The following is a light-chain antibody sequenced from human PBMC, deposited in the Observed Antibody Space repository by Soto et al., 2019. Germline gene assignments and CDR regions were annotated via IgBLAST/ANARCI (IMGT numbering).Light chain of an antibody. CDR2: GAS. CDR1: QSVSSTY. Sequence: EIVLTQSPGTLSLSPGEGTTLSCTTSQSVSSTYFAWYQQKPGQAPRLLIYGASNRPTGIPDRFSDSGSGTDFTFTISRREFEDSAMYYCQQYESSRPRYTFGQGTKLEIK. V-gene: IGKV3-20*01. CDR3: QQYESSRPRYT. J-gene: IGKJ2*01.